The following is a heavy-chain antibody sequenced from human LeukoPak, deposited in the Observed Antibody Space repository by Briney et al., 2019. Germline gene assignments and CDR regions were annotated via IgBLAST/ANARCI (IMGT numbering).Heavy chain of an antibody. CDR2: INYSGGT. Sequence: PSETLSLTCTVSGGSISSYYWSWIRQPPGKGLEWIGYINYSGGTNYNPSLKSRVTMSVDTSKNQFSLKLSSVTAADTAMYYCAREGRQDYFDHWGQRSLVTVSS. CDR1: GGSISSYY. J-gene: IGHJ4*02. CDR3: AREGRQDYFDH. V-gene: IGHV4-59*01. D-gene: IGHD2-15*01.